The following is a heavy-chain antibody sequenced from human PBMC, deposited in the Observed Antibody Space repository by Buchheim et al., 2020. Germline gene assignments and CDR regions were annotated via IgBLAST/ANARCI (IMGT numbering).Heavy chain of an antibody. D-gene: IGHD2-2*02. CDR1: GFTFSDYY. CDR2: ISSSSSYT. J-gene: IGHJ5*02. V-gene: IGHV3-11*06. CDR3: ARSYCSSTSCYKFTGIGNWFDP. Sequence: QVQLVESGGGLVKPGGSLRLSCAASGFTFSDYYMSWIRQAPGKGLEWVSYISSSSSYTNYADSAKGRFTISRDNAKNSLYLQMNSLRAEDTAVYYCARSYCSSTSCYKFTGIGNWFDPWGQGTL.